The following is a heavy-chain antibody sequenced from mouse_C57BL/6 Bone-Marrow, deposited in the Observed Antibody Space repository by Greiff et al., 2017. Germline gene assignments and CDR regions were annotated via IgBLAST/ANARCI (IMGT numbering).Heavy chain of an antibody. D-gene: IGHD2-3*01. CDR3: SSFDGNYFDF. CDR1: GFNIKDDY. J-gene: IGHJ2*01. CDR2: IDPEIGDT. V-gene: IGHV14-4*01. Sequence: VQLQQSGAELVRPGASVKLSCTASGFNIKDDYIHWVNQRPEQGLEWIGWIDPEIGDTEYASKFQGKATITSDTSFNTAYLQLSSLTSEDTAVYYCSSFDGNYFDFWGQGTPLTVAS.